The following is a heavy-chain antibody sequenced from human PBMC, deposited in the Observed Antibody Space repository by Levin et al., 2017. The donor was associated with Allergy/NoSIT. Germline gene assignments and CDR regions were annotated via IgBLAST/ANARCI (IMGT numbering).Heavy chain of an antibody. V-gene: IGHV7-4-1*02. D-gene: IGHD2-15*01. Sequence: GESLKISCKASGYNLTNPAINWVRQAPGQGLEWMGWINTNTGNPTYAQGFTGRFVFSLDTSVSTAYLQISSLKAEDTAVYYCAGATVPYCRGGTCYSATYWFDPWGQGTLVTVSS. CDR2: INTNTGNP. CDR3: AGATVPYCRGGTCYSATYWFDP. J-gene: IGHJ5*02. CDR1: GYNLTNPA.